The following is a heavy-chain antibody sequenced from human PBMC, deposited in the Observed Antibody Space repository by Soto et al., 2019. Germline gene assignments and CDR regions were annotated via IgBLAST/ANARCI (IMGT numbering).Heavy chain of an antibody. CDR1: GFTFSNAW. CDR3: TPESGQTIYDLNVAY. Sequence: EVQLVESGGGLVKPGGSLRLSCAASGFTFSNAWMNWVRQAPGKGLEWVGRIKSKTDGGTTDYAAPVKGRFTISRDDSKNTLYLQMNSLKTEDTAVYYCTPESGQTIYDLNVAYWGQGTLVTVSS. V-gene: IGHV3-15*07. D-gene: IGHD3-3*01. J-gene: IGHJ4*02. CDR2: IKSKTDGGTT.